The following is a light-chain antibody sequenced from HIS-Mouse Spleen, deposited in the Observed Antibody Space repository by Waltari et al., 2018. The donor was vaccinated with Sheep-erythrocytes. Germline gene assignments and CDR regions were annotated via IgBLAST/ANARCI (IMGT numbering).Light chain of an antibody. J-gene: IGLJ2*01. Sequence: QSALTQPPSVSGSPGQSVTISCTGTSSDVGSYNRVSWYQPPPGTAPKLMIYEVSTRPSGVPDRFSGSKSGNTASLTISGLQAEDEADYYCSLYTSSSTLVFGGGTKLTVL. CDR2: EVS. CDR3: SLYTSSSTLV. CDR1: SSDVGSYNR. V-gene: IGLV2-18*01.